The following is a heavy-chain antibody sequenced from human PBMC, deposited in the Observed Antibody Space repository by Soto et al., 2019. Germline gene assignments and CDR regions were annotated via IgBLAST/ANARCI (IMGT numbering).Heavy chain of an antibody. Sequence: ASVKVSCKASGYTFTSYGISWVRQAPGQGLEWMGWISAYNGNTNYAQKLQGRVTMTTDTSTSTAYMELRSLRSDDTAVYYCAREVYDILTGYYGPQYYYYGMDVWGQGTTVTVSS. J-gene: IGHJ6*02. D-gene: IGHD3-9*01. CDR3: AREVYDILTGYYGPQYYYYGMDV. CDR1: GYTFTSYG. CDR2: ISAYNGNT. V-gene: IGHV1-18*01.